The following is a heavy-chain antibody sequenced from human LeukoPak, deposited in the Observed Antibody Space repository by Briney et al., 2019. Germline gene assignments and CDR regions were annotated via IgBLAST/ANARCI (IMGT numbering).Heavy chain of an antibody. J-gene: IGHJ4*02. CDR1: GYTFTSYY. CDR2: INPSGGST. CDR3: ASARSLRLGELSSPPFDY. Sequence: ASVKVSCKASGYTFTSYYMHWVRQAPGQGLEWMGIINPSGGSTNYAQKFQGRVTMTRDTSTSTVYMELSSLRSKDTAVYYCASARSLRLGELSSPPFDYWGQGTLVTVSS. D-gene: IGHD3-16*02. V-gene: IGHV1-46*01.